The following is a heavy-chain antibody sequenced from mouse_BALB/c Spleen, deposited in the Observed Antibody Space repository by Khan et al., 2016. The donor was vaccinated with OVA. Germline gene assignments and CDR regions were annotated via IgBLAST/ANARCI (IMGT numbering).Heavy chain of an antibody. Sequence: QVRLQQSGPELVKPGASVKMSCKASGYTFSDNVISWVKLRTGQGLEWIGEIYPGSGSTYYNEKFKGKATLTADKSSNTAYMQLSSLTSEDSAVYFCARSYDGAWFAYWGQGTLVTVS. CDR3: ARSYDGAWFAY. J-gene: IGHJ3*01. V-gene: IGHV1-81*01. CDR2: IYPGSGST. CDR1: GYTFSDNV. D-gene: IGHD1-1*01.